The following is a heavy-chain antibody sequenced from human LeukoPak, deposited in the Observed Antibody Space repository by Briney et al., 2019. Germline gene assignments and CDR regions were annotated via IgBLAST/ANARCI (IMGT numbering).Heavy chain of an antibody. Sequence: GGALRLSCAESGVSLSGDWMRWVREAPGKGLGWVSQINSDGSSTNSADTVKGRFSTSRENAKNTLYLHRNSPRAEDTAVYYCARAEVAGSSYYDSSGYYYWGQGTLVTVSS. J-gene: IGHJ4*02. CDR1: GVSLSGDW. V-gene: IGHV3-74*01. D-gene: IGHD3-22*01. CDR2: INSDGSST. CDR3: ARAEVAGSSYYDSSGYYY.